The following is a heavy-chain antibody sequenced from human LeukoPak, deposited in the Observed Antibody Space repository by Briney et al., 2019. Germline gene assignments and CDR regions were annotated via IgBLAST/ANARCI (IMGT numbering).Heavy chain of an antibody. CDR3: ARESHRAFDI. CDR2: ISYDGSNK. J-gene: IGHJ3*02. V-gene: IGHV3-30-3*01. Sequence: GGSLRLSCAASGFTFSSYAMHWVRQAPGKGLEWVAVISYDGSNKYYADSVEGRFTISRDNSKNTLYLQMNSLRAEDTAVYYCARESHRAFDIWGQGTMVTVSS. CDR1: GFTFSSYA.